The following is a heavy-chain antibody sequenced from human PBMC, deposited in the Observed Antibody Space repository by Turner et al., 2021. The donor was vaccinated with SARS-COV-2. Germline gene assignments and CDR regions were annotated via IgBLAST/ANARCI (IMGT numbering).Heavy chain of an antibody. CDR1: GDSIAGSAYY. D-gene: IGHD4-17*01. CDR2: ADSGGTT. J-gene: IGHJ4*02. Sequence: QLQLQESGPRLVKPSETLSLTCTVSGDSIAGSAYYWGWIRQSPAKGLEWIGTADSGGTTYYKPSLKRRITLSVDTSTNHFYLNLYSVTAADTAVYYCVRLSLVYGDYAEYWGQGALVTVSS. V-gene: IGHV4-39*02. CDR3: VRLSLVYGDYAEY.